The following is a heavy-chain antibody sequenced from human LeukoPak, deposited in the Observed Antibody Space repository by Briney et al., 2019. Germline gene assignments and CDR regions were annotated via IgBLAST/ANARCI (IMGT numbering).Heavy chain of an antibody. CDR3: AKGISGAAAGLRGMDV. D-gene: IGHD6-13*01. CDR2: ISGSGGST. CDR1: GFTFSSYA. Sequence: GRSLRLSCAASGFTFSSYAMHWVRQAPGKGLEWVSAISGSGGSTYYADSVKGRFTISRDNSKNTLYLQMNSLRAEDTAVYYCAKGISGAAAGLRGMDVWGQGTTVTVSS. V-gene: IGHV3-23*01. J-gene: IGHJ6*02.